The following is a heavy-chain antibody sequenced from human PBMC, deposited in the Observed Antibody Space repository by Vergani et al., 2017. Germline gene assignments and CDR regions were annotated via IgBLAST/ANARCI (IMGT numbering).Heavy chain of an antibody. CDR3: ARENGHYYDSSGYYDY. D-gene: IGHD3-22*01. Sequence: EVQLVESGGGLVQPGGSLRLSCAASGFTFSSYWMSWVRQAPGKGLDWVANIKQDGSEKYYVDSVKGRFTISRDNAKNSLYLQMNSLRAEDTAVYYCARENGHYYDSSGYYDYWGQGTLVTVSS. V-gene: IGHV3-7*01. CDR2: IKQDGSEK. CDR1: GFTFSSYW. J-gene: IGHJ4*02.